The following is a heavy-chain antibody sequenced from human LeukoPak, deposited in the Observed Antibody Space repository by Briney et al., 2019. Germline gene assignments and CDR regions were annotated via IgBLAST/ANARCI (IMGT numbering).Heavy chain of an antibody. D-gene: IGHD2-8*02. CDR2: ISYDGGNK. CDR3: ARDTGTHLFDY. Sequence: GGSLRLSCAASGFTFSTYALHWVRQAPGKGLEWVAVISYDGGNKYYADSVKGRFTISRDNSKNTLYLQMNSLRAEDTAVYYCARDTGTHLFDYWGQGTLVTVS. V-gene: IGHV3-30-3*01. CDR1: GFTFSTYA. J-gene: IGHJ4*02.